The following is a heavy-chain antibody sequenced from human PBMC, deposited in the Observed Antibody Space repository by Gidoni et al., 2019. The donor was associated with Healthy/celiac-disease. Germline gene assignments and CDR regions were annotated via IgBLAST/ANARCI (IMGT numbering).Heavy chain of an antibody. D-gene: IGHD6-13*01. CDR2: IKQDGSEK. CDR1: GFTFSSYW. Sequence: EVQLVESGGGLVQPGGSLRLSCAASGFTFSSYWMSWVRQAPGKGLEWVANIKQDGSEKYYVDSVKGRFTISRDNAKNSLYLQMNSLRAEDTAVYYCARPLYSSSWSAGWFDPWGQGTLVTVSS. J-gene: IGHJ5*02. CDR3: ARPLYSSSWSAGWFDP. V-gene: IGHV3-7*03.